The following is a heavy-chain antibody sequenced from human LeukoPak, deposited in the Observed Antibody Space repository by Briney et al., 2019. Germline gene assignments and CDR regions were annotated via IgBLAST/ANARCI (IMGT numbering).Heavy chain of an antibody. J-gene: IGHJ6*02. Sequence: KPSETLSLTCTVSGGSISSSSYYWGWIRQPPGKGLEWIGSIYYSGSTYYNPSLKSRVTISVDTSKNQFSLKLSSVTAADTAVYYCARDGVSIAAVYYYGMDVWGQGTTVTVSS. V-gene: IGHV4-39*02. CDR1: GGSISSSSYY. D-gene: IGHD2-15*01. CDR2: IYYSGST. CDR3: ARDGVSIAAVYYYGMDV.